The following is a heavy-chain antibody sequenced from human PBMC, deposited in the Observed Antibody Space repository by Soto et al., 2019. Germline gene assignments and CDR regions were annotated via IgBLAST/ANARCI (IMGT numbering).Heavy chain of an antibody. CDR3: ARHVRTSYTFYFDY. CDR1: GGSISSYY. CDR2: VYYSASI. J-gene: IGHJ4*02. V-gene: IGHV4-59*08. Sequence: SETLSLTCTVAGGSISSYYWSWIRQPPGKGLEWIGYVYYSASISYNPSLRSRVTISVDTSKNQFSLTLNSVTAADTAVYYCARHVRTSYTFYFDYWGPGTLVTVSS.